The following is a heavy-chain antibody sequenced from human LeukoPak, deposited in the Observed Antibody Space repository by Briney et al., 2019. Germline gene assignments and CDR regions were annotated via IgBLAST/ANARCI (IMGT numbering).Heavy chain of an antibody. CDR1: GGSISYYF. D-gene: IGHD2-21*02. V-gene: IGHV4-59*08. CDR2: IYYRGST. Sequence: PSETLSDTRPVSGGSISYYFWSWMRPPPGKGLEWVGYIYYRGSTNYNPSLRSRDTISVDTSTNQFSLKLSAVTAADTAVYYCARPTDSYCGGDCWYFDLWGRGTLVTVSS. J-gene: IGHJ2*01. CDR3: ARPTDSYCGGDCWYFDL.